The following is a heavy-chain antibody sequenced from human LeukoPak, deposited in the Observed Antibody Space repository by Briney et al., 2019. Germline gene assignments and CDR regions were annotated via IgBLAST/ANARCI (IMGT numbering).Heavy chain of an antibody. CDR2: IYHSGST. V-gene: IGHV4-59*12. J-gene: IGHJ4*02. Sequence: SETLSLTCTGSGGSISSYYWSWIRQPPGKGLEWIGYIYHSGSTNHNPSLKSRVTISVDTSKNQFSLKLSSVTAADTAVYYCAVTYGITDAFFDYWGQGTLVTVSS. CDR1: GGSISSYY. CDR3: AVTYGITDAFFDY. D-gene: IGHD4-17*01.